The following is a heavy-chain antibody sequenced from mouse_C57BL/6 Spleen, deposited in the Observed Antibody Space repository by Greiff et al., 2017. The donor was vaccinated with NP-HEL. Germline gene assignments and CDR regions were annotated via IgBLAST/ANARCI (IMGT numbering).Heavy chain of an antibody. CDR3: ARSSSGYCHYYAMDY. Sequence: VQLQQSGPELVKPGASVKISCKASGYAFSSSWMNWVKQRPGKGLEWIGRIYPGDGDTNYNGKFKGKATLTADKSSSTAYMQLSSLTSEDSAVYFCARSSSGYCHYYAMDYWGQGTSVTVSS. CDR1: GYAFSSSW. V-gene: IGHV1-82*01. D-gene: IGHD3-2*02. J-gene: IGHJ4*01. CDR2: IYPGDGDT.